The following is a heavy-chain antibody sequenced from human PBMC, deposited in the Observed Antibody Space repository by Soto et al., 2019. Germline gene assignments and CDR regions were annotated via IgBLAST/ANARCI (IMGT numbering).Heavy chain of an antibody. CDR2: VSGTGGST. CDR3: AKGSTNDC. Sequence: GYLRLSFAGSRFTLSSYAMSWVRQAPGKGLEWVSAVSGTGGSTYYADYVKGRFTIYRDNSKNTLYLQMKRLRAEDTAVYYCAKGSTNDCWGQGTLVGVTS. D-gene: IGHD1-26*01. J-gene: IGHJ4*02. CDR1: RFTLSSYA. V-gene: IGHV3-23*01.